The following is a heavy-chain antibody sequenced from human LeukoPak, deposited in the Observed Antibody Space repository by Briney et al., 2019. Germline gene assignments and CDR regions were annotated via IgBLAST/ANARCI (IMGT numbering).Heavy chain of an antibody. V-gene: IGHV4-59*01. CDR3: ARSYCGGDCYLWAFDI. D-gene: IGHD2-21*02. Sequence: SETLSLTCTVSGGSISSYYWSWIRQPPGKGLEWIGYIYYSGSTNYNPSLKSRVTISVDTSKNQFSLKLSSVTAADTAVYYSARSYCGGDCYLWAFDIWGQGTMVTVSS. CDR2: IYYSGST. J-gene: IGHJ3*02. CDR1: GGSISSYY.